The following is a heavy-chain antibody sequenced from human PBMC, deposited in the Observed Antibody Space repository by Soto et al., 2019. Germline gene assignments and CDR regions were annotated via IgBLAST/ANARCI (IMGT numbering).Heavy chain of an antibody. V-gene: IGHV4-39*07. Sequence: SETLSLTCTVSGGSIISSTYYWGWIRQPPGKGLEWIGSTYYSGSANYNPSLKSRVTISLDTSKNQFSLDLRSVTAADTAMYYCARIEMASIKWGRGTLVTVSS. CDR2: TYYSGSA. CDR3: ARIEMASIK. J-gene: IGHJ4*02. CDR1: GGSIISSTYY.